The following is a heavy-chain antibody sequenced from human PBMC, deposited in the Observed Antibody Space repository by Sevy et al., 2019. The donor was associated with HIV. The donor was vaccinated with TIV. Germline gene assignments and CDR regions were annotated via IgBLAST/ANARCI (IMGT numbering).Heavy chain of an antibody. CDR1: GFTFSSYG. CDR3: ARGASYGDNLFDY. Sequence: GGSLRLSCAASGFTFSSYGMHWVRHVPGKGLEWVAVIWYDGSNKYYADSVKGRFTISRDNSKNRLHLKMNSRRAEDTAVYYCARGASYGDNLFDYWGLGTLVTVSS. D-gene: IGHD4-17*01. V-gene: IGHV3-33*01. J-gene: IGHJ4*02. CDR2: IWYDGSNK.